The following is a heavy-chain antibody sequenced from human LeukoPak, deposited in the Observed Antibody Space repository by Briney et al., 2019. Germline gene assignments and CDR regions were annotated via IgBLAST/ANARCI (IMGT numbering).Heavy chain of an antibody. CDR3: AKDRAYYSDSSGYYLVRAYDY. CDR2: ISYDGSNK. J-gene: IGHJ4*02. Sequence: GRSLRLSCAASGFTFSSYAMHWVRQAPGKGLEWVAVISYDGSNKYYADSVKGRFTISRDNSKNTLYLQMNSLRAEDTAVYYCAKDRAYYSDSSGYYLVRAYDYWGQGTLVTVSS. D-gene: IGHD3-22*01. V-gene: IGHV3-30*04. CDR1: GFTFSSYA.